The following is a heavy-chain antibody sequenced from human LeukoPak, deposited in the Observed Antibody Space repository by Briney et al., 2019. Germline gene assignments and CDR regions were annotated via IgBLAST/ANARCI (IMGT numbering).Heavy chain of an antibody. J-gene: IGHJ4*02. CDR1: GFTFSDYY. V-gene: IGHV4-34*01. Sequence: GSLRLSCAASGFTFSDYYMSWIRQPPGKGLEWIGEINHSGSTNYNPSLKSRVTISVDTSKNQFSLKLSSVTAADTAVYYCARGIAAQDWGQGTLVTVSS. CDR2: INHSGST. D-gene: IGHD6-6*01. CDR3: ARGIAAQD.